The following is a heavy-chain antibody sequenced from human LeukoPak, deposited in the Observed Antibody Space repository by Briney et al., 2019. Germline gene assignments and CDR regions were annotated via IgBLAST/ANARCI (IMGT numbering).Heavy chain of an antibody. V-gene: IGHV3-53*01. J-gene: IGHJ1*01. D-gene: IGHD3-22*01. CDR2: IYSGGST. CDR1: GFTVSSNY. Sequence: GGSLRLSCAASGFTVSSNYMSWVRQAPGKGLEWVPVIYSGGSTYYADSVKGRFTISRDNSKNTLYLQMNSLRAEDTAVYYCAREVNYYDSLYFQHWGQGTLVTVSS. CDR3: AREVNYYDSLYFQH.